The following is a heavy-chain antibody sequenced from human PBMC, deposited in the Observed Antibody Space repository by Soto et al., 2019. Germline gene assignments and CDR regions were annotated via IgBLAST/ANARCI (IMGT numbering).Heavy chain of an antibody. D-gene: IGHD3-10*01. Sequence: QVQLVESGGGVVQPGRSLRLSCAASGFTFSSYAMHWVRLAPGKGLEWVAVISYDGSNKYYADSVKGRFTISRDNSKNTLYLQMNSLRAEDTAVYYCARDPMGRYYGSGSYYFDYWGQGTLVTVSS. V-gene: IGHV3-30-3*01. CDR3: ARDPMGRYYGSGSYYFDY. CDR1: GFTFSSYA. CDR2: ISYDGSNK. J-gene: IGHJ4*02.